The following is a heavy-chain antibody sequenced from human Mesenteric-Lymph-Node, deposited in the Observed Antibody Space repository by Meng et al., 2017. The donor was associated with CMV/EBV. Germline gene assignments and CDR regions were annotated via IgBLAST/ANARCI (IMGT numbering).Heavy chain of an antibody. Sequence: GFTFSSYGINWGRQAPGKGLEWVAVIWYDGSNKHYADSVKGRFTISRDNSKNTLYLQMNSLRAEDTAVYYCALPPYYYDSSGYPLDYWGQGTLVTVSS. J-gene: IGHJ4*02. CDR3: ALPPYYYDSSGYPLDY. CDR2: IWYDGSNK. CDR1: GFTFSSYG. V-gene: IGHV3-33*01. D-gene: IGHD3-22*01.